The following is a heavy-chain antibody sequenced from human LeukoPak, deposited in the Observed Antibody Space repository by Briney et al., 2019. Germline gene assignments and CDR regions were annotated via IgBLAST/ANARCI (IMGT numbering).Heavy chain of an antibody. D-gene: IGHD3-22*01. J-gene: IGHJ4*02. Sequence: PGGSLRLSCAASGFTFSSYAMSWVRQAPGQGLERVSAISGSGGSTYYADYVKGRFTISRDNSKNTLYLQMNSLRAEDTAVYYCAKGAAGSGYSFFDYWGQGTLVTVSS. V-gene: IGHV3-23*01. CDR2: ISGSGGST. CDR3: AKGAAGSGYSFFDY. CDR1: GFTFSSYA.